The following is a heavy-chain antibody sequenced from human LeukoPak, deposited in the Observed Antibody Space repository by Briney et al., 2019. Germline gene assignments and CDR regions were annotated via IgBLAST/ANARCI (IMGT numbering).Heavy chain of an antibody. J-gene: IGHJ5*02. Sequence: KASETLSLTCTVSGGSISSYYWSWIRQPPGKGLEWIGYIYYSGSTNYNPSLKSRVTISVDTSKNQFTLKLSSVTAADTAVYYCARDIGDTAMAPYNWFDPWGQGTLVTVSS. CDR2: IYYSGST. CDR3: ARDIGDTAMAPYNWFDP. V-gene: IGHV4-59*01. D-gene: IGHD5-18*01. CDR1: GGSISSYY.